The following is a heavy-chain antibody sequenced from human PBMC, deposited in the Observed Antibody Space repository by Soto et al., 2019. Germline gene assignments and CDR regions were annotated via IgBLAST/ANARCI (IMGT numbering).Heavy chain of an antibody. V-gene: IGHV3-23*01. D-gene: IGHD2-15*01. CDR1: GFTFSNYA. CDR2: ISGSGGST. J-gene: IGHJ4*02. Sequence: GGSLRLSCAASGFTFSNYAMSWVRQAPGKGLEWVSAISGSGGSTYYADSVKGRFTISRDNSKNTLYLQMNSLRAEDTAVYYCAKGYCSGGSCTGFDYWGQGTLVTVSS. CDR3: AKGYCSGGSCTGFDY.